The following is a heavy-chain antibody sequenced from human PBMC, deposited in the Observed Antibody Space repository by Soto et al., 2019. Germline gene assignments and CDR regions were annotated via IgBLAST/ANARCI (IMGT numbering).Heavy chain of an antibody. Sequence: SATLSLTCTVSRGSISIGGYYWSWIRQHPGKGLEWIGYIYYSGSTYYNPSLKSRVTISVDTSKNQFSLKLSSVTAADTAVYYCARDSMTDAFDIWGQGTMVT. CDR1: RGSISIGGYY. CDR3: ARDSMTDAFDI. CDR2: IYYSGST. V-gene: IGHV4-31*03. J-gene: IGHJ3*02.